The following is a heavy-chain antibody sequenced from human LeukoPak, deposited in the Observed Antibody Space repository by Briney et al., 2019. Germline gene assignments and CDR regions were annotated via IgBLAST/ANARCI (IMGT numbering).Heavy chain of an antibody. CDR1: GGSISGSSYY. D-gene: IGHD3-10*01. CDR2: IYYSGST. V-gene: IGHV4-39*07. CDR3: AREMQDKSLQWIGELKKYYYYYMDV. J-gene: IGHJ6*03. Sequence: SETLSLTCTVSGGSISGSSYYWGWIRQPPGKGLEGVGNIYYSGSTYYNPSLKSRVTISVDTSKNQFSLKLSSVTAADTAVYYCAREMQDKSLQWIGELKKYYYYYMDVWGKGTTVIVSS.